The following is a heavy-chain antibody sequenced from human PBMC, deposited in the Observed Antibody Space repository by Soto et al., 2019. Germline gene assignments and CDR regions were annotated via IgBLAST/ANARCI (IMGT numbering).Heavy chain of an antibody. Sequence: QVQLQESGPGLVKPSQTLSLTCTVSGGSISSGDYYWSWIRQPPGKGLEWIGYIYYSGSTYYNPSLKGRXXIXVXXSKNQFSLKLSSVTAADTAVYYCAREHLTVTTLAGWGQGTLVTVSS. CDR2: IYYSGST. CDR3: AREHLTVTTLAG. D-gene: IGHD4-17*01. CDR1: GGSISSGDYY. J-gene: IGHJ4*02. V-gene: IGHV4-30-4*01.